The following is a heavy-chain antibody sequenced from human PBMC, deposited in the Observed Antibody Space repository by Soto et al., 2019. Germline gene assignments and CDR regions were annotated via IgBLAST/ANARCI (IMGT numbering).Heavy chain of an antibody. J-gene: IGHJ6*02. CDR1: EFSFSTYN. Sequence: EVQLVESGGGLVKPGGSLRLSCVASEFSFSTYNMNWVRQAPGKGLEWVSFISSTRSHIHYADSVKGRFTISRDNAKNSLYLQMNSLRAEDTAVYYCARDPAADGYYGMDVWGQGTTDTVSS. CDR2: ISSTRSHI. V-gene: IGHV3-21*01. D-gene: IGHD6-13*01. CDR3: ARDPAADGYYGMDV.